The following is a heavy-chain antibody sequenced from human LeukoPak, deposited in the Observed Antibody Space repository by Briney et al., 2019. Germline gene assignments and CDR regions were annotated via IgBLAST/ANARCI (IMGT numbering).Heavy chain of an antibody. CDR1: GYTFTSYD. Sequence: ASVKVSCKASGYTFTSYDINWVRQATGQGLEWMGWMNPNSGNTGYAQKFQGRVTITRNTSISTAYMELSSLRSEDTAVYFCAKDAVTVATPYFDFWGQGTLVTVSS. V-gene: IGHV1-8*03. CDR2: MNPNSGNT. CDR3: AKDAVTVATPYFDF. J-gene: IGHJ4*02. D-gene: IGHD4-11*01.